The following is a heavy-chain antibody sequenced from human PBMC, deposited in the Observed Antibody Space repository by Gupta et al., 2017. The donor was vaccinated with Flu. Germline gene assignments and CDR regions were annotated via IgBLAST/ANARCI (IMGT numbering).Heavy chain of an antibody. V-gene: IGHV4-34*01. CDR3: ARVDGDSLTAARYYFDY. CDR2: INHSGST. CDR1: GGSFSGYY. D-gene: IGHD6-13*01. J-gene: IGHJ4*02. Sequence: QVQLQQWGAGLLKPSETMSLTCAVYGGSFSGYYWSWIRQPPGKGLEWIGEINHSGSTNYNPSLQSLVTISVHTSKNQFSLKLSSVTAADTAVYYCARVDGDSLTAARYYFDYWGQGTLVTVSS.